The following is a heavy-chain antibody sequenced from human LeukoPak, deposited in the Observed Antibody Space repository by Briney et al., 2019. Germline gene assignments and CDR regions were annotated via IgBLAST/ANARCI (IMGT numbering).Heavy chain of an antibody. CDR2: INPNSGVT. CDR3: ARELMTTMTTVDD. D-gene: IGHD4-17*01. CDR1: GFTLSDYY. V-gene: IGHV1-2*02. J-gene: IGHJ4*02. Sequence: GASVKVSCKASGFTLSDYYMHWVRQAPGQGLEWMGWINPNSGVTGYAQRFQGRVTMTRDTSINTAYMDLSRLTSDDTAVYYRARELMTTMTTVDDWGQGTLVTVSS.